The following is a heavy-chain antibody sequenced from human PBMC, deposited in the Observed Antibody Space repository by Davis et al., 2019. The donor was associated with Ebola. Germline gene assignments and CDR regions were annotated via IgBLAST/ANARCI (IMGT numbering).Heavy chain of an antibody. J-gene: IGHJ5*02. CDR3: ARVISYNALDP. CDR2: INSDGSYT. D-gene: IGHD1-14*01. Sequence: PGGSLRLSCAASRFTFSNYWMHWVRQVPGKGLEWVSQINSDGSYTGYADSVKGRFTISRDNAKNTVYLQMSTLRAEDTAVYYCARVISYNALDPWGQGTLVTVSS. V-gene: IGHV3-74*01. CDR1: RFTFSNYW.